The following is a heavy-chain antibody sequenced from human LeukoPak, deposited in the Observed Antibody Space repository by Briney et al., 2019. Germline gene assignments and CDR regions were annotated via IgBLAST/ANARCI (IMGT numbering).Heavy chain of an antibody. CDR3: AKLTTWNTHYPIDY. CDR2: IWSDGTTK. Sequence: PGGSLRLSCAASGFTFSSYAMHWVRQAPGEGLEWVAIIWSDGTTKYYSDPVKGRFTISRDNSKNTLYLQMNSLRAEDTALYYCAKLTTWNTHYPIDYWGQGTLVTVSS. J-gene: IGHJ4*02. CDR1: GFTFSSYA. V-gene: IGHV3-33*06. D-gene: IGHD4-17*01.